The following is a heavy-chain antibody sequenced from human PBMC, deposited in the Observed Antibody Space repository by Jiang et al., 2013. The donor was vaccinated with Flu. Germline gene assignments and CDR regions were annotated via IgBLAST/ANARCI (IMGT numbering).Heavy chain of an antibody. D-gene: IGHD5-24*01. CDR3: AGVSRDGYNFDY. V-gene: IGHV1-69*04. J-gene: IGHJ4*02. CDR2: IIPILGIA. CDR1: RHLSSYA. Sequence: SCKALRHLSSYAISWVRQAPGQGLEWMGRIIPILGIANYAQKFQGRVTITADKSTSTAYMELSSLRSEDTAVYYCAGVSRDGYNFDYWGQGTLVTVSS.